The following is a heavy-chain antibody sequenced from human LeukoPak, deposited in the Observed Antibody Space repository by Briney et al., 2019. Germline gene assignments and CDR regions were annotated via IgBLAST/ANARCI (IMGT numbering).Heavy chain of an antibody. J-gene: IGHJ4*02. V-gene: IGHV5-10-1*01. CDR1: GYSFTNYW. D-gene: IGHD4-17*01. CDR3: ARQLDYGDYVYFDY. Sequence: GESLKISCKGSGYSFTNYWINWVGQMPGTGLEWMGRIDPSDSYTKYSPSFQGHVIISVDKSISTAYLQWSSLKASDTAMYYCARQLDYGDYVYFDYWGQGTLVTVSS. CDR2: IDPSDSYT.